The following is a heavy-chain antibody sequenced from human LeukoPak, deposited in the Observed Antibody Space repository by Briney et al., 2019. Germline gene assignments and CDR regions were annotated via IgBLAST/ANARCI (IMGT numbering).Heavy chain of an antibody. CDR3: ARADIVLMVYAAPWFDP. CDR1: GGSISSGDYY. CDR2: IYYSGST. J-gene: IGHJ5*02. Sequence: SETLSLTCTVSGGSISSGDYYWSWIRQPPGKGLEWIGYIYYSGSTHYNPSLKSRVTISVDTSKTQFSLTLSSVTAADTAVYYCARADIVLMVYAAPWFDPWGQGTLVTVSS. D-gene: IGHD2-8*01. V-gene: IGHV4-30-4*01.